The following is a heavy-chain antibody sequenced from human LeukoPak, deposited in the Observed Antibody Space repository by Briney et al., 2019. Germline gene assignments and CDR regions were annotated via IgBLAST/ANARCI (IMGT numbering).Heavy chain of an antibody. D-gene: IGHD1-26*01. V-gene: IGHV3-23*01. J-gene: IGHJ4*02. CDR2: ISTGGGST. CDR3: AKGMGSSRYFDY. CDR1: GFTFSTYA. Sequence: GGSLRLSCAASGFTFSTYAMSWVRQAPGKGLEWVSGISTGGGSTYYADSVKGRSTISRDNSKNTLYLQMNSLRAEDTAVYYCAKGMGSSRYFDYWGQGTLVTVSS.